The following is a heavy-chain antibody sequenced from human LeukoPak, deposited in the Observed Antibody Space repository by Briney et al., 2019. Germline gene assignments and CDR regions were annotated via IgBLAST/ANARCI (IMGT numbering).Heavy chain of an antibody. V-gene: IGHV4-4*07. Sequence: SETLSLTCTVSDDSITIYYWSWIRQPAGKGLEWIGRIYTSGSTNYNPSLKSRVTISIDTSKNQFSLKMSSVTAADTAMYYCARDRWGGYDLYYFDYWGQGTLVTVSS. D-gene: IGHD5-12*01. CDR3: ARDRWGGYDLYYFDY. CDR2: IYTSGST. CDR1: DDSITIYY. J-gene: IGHJ4*02.